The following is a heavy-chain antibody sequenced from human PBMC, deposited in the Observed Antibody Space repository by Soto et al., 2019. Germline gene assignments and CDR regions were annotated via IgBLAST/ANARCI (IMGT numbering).Heavy chain of an antibody. CDR1: GGSISSYY. CDR2: IYYSAT. Sequence: SETLSLTCSVSGGSISSYYWSWIRQPPGKGLEWIAYIYYSATSYNPSLKSRVTISVDTSKNQFSLKLSSVTAADTAVYYCARGKRGLYYYDSSGYYPDYWGQGTLVTVSS. D-gene: IGHD3-22*01. V-gene: IGHV4-59*08. J-gene: IGHJ4*02. CDR3: ARGKRGLYYYDSSGYYPDY.